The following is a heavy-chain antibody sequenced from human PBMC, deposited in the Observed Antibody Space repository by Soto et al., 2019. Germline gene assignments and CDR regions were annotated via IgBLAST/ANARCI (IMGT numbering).Heavy chain of an antibody. CDR1: GFTFSSYA. Sequence: GGSLRLSCAASGFTFSSYAMSWVRQAPGKGLEWVSAISGSGGRTYYADSVKGRFTISRDNSKNTLSLQMYSLRAEDTAIYYCAKDPGYCTNGVCYTFDYWGQGTLVTVSS. CDR3: AKDPGYCTNGVCYTFDY. J-gene: IGHJ4*02. V-gene: IGHV3-23*01. CDR2: ISGSGGRT. D-gene: IGHD2-8*01.